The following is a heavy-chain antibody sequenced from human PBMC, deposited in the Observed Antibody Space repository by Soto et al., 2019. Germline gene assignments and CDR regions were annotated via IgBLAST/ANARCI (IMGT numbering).Heavy chain of an antibody. CDR2: ISSSSSYI. CDR1: GFTFSSYS. D-gene: IGHD1-7*01. Sequence: EVQLVESGGGRVKTGGSLRLSCAASGFTFSSYSMNWVRQAPGKGLEWVSSISSSSSYIYYADSVKGRFTISRDNAKNALYRQMNSLRAEGTDVYYCAREGGRTTGGWFDPWGQGTLVTVSS. J-gene: IGHJ5*02. CDR3: AREGGRTTGGWFDP. V-gene: IGHV3-21*01.